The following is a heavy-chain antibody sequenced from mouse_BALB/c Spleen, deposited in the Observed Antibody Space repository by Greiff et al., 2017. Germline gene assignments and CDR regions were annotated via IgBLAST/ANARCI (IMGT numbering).Heavy chain of an antibody. CDR1: GFTFSSFG. CDR2: ISSGSSTI. D-gene: IGHD1-1*01. J-gene: IGHJ2*01. V-gene: IGHV5-17*02. Sequence: EVMLVESGGGLVQPGGSRKLSCAASGFTFSSFGMHWVRQAPEKGLEWVAYISSGSSTIYYADTVKGRFTISRDNPKNTLFLQMTSLRSEDTAMYYCARDYYYGSSPYFDYWGQGTTLTVSS. CDR3: ARDYYYGSSPYFDY.